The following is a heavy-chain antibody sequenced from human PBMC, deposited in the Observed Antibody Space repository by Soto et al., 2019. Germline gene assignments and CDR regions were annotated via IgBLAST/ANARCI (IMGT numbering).Heavy chain of an antibody. CDR2: INHSGST. Sequence: QVQLQQWGAGLLKPSETLSLTCAVYGVSFTGYYWSWILQPPGKGLEWIGEINHSGSTNYNPSLMSRVTIYVDTSQNQFSLRLSSVTAADTAGYYCARGWGEVADYWGQGTLVTVSS. CDR1: GVSFTGYY. J-gene: IGHJ4*02. V-gene: IGHV4-34*01. CDR3: ARGWGEVADY. D-gene: IGHD7-27*01.